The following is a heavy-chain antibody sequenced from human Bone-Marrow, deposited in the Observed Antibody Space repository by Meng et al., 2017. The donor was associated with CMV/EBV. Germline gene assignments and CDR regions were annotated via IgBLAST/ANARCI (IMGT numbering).Heavy chain of an antibody. D-gene: IGHD2-15*01. V-gene: IGHV2-5*01. CDR3: VHSIYSGGKYYSGAFDV. CDR1: GFSLSTRGVA. Sequence: SGPTLVKPTETLTLTCTFSGFSLSTRGVAVGWIRQPPGKALEWLALVYWNNDERFRPSLQSRLTITKDTSKKQVVLTMTNMDPVDTATYYCVHSIYSGGKYYSGAFDVWGQGIVVTVSS. J-gene: IGHJ3*01. CDR2: VYWNNDE.